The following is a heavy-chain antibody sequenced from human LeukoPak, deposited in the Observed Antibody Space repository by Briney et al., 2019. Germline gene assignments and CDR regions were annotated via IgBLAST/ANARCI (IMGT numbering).Heavy chain of an antibody. CDR1: GYTFTSYY. Sequence: GASVKVSCKASGYTFTSYYMHWVRQAPGQGLEWMGIINPSGGSTSYAQKFQGRVTMTRDTSTSTVYMELSSLRSEDSAVYYCARDYDYDSSGYYYVANYFDYWGQGTLVTVSS. D-gene: IGHD3-22*01. V-gene: IGHV1-46*01. J-gene: IGHJ4*02. CDR3: ARDYDYDSSGYYYVANYFDY. CDR2: INPSGGST.